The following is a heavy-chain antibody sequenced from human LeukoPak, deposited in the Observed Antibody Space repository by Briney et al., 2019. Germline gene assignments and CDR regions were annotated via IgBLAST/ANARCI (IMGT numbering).Heavy chain of an antibody. D-gene: IGHD4-17*01. Sequence: SETLSLTCAVYGGSFSGYYWSWIRQPPGKGLEWIGEINHSGSTNYNPSLKSRVTISVDTSKNQFSLKLSSVTAADTAVYYCARVIDGENIDYWGQGTLVTVSS. CDR1: GGSFSGYY. CDR2: INHSGST. J-gene: IGHJ4*02. V-gene: IGHV4-34*01. CDR3: ARVIDGENIDY.